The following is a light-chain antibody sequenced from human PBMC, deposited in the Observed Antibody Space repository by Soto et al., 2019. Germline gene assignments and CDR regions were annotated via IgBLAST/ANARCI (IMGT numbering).Light chain of an antibody. V-gene: IGLV2-14*01. CDR3: SSYTSSSTLFV. CDR1: SSGVGGYNY. CDR2: EVS. Sequence: QSVLTQPASVSGSPGQSITISCTGTSSGVGGYNYVSWYQQHPGKAPKLMIYEVSNRPSGVSNRFSGSKSGNTASLTISGLQAEDEADYYCSSYTSSSTLFVFGTGTKATVL. J-gene: IGLJ1*01.